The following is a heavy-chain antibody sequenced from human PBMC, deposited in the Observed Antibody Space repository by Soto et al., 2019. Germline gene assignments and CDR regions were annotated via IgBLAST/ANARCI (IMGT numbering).Heavy chain of an antibody. Sequence: ASVKVSCKASGYTFTGYYMHWVRQAPGQGLEWMRWINPNSGGTNYAQKFQGWVTMTRDMSISTAYMELSRLRSDDTAVYYCARDLGSGSWYFDYWGQGTLVTVSS. D-gene: IGHD6-13*01. CDR2: INPNSGGT. CDR3: ARDLGSGSWYFDY. J-gene: IGHJ4*02. CDR1: GYTFTGYY. V-gene: IGHV1-2*04.